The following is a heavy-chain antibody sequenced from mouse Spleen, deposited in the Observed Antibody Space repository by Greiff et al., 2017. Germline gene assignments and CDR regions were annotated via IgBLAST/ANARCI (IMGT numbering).Heavy chain of an antibody. CDR1: GYTFTSYT. CDR3: ARDDLLWTL. D-gene: IGHD2-1*01. Sequence: LVESGAELARPGASVKMSCKASGYTFTSYTMHWVKQRPGQGLEWIGYINPSSGYTKYNQKFKDKATLTADKSSSTAYMQLSSLTSEDSAVYYCARDDLLWTLWGQGTTLTVSS. J-gene: IGHJ2*01. V-gene: IGHV1-4*01. CDR2: INPSSGYT.